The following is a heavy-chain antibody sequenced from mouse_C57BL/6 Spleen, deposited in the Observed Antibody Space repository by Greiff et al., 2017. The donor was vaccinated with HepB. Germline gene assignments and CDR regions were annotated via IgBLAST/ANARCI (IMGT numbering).Heavy chain of an antibody. Sequence: EVKLVESGPELVKPGASVKMSCKASGYTFTDYNMHWVKQSHGKSLEWIGYINPNNGGTSYNQKFKGKATLTVKKSSSTAYMELRSLTSADSAVYYCARSYDGYYWYFDVWGTGTTVTVSS. CDR2: INPNNGGT. D-gene: IGHD2-3*01. CDR1: GYTFTDYN. J-gene: IGHJ1*03. V-gene: IGHV1-22*01. CDR3: ARSYDGYYWYFDV.